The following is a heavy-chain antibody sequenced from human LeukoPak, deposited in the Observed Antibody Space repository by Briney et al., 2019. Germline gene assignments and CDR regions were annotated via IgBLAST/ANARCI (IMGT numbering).Heavy chain of an antibody. V-gene: IGHV4-39*01. CDR1: GGSISSYY. Sequence: SETLSLTCTVSGGSISSYYWGWIRQPPGKGLEWIGSIFPSGSTYSNPSLKSRVTISVDTSKNQFSLKLSSVTAADTAVYYCARHGSLSSGLYIRGQGSLVTVSS. D-gene: IGHD6-19*01. CDR2: IFPSGST. J-gene: IGHJ4*02. CDR3: ARHGSLSSGLYI.